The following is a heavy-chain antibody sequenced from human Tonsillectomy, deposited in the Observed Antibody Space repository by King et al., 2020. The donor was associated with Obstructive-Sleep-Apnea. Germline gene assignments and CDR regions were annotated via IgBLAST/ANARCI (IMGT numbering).Heavy chain of an antibody. CDR1: GFIISGSA. D-gene: IGHD2-21*02. CDR2: IRSKDNNYAT. Sequence: VQLVESGGGLVQPGGSLKLSCAASGFIISGSAMHWVRQASGKGLEWIGRIRSKDNNYATAYAASVKGRFTVSTDDSKNTAYLQMNSLKTEDTAVYYCTRPGGDASYYYGMDVWGQGATVTVSS. V-gene: IGHV3-73*02. CDR3: TRPGGDASYYYGMDV. J-gene: IGHJ6*02.